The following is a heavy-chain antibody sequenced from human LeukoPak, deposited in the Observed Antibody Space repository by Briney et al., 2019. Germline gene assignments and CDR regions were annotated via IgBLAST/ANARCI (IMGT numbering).Heavy chain of an antibody. CDR3: ASGHYDYVWGSISPTNYFDY. Sequence: GGSLRLSCAASGFTFSSYSMIWVRRAPGKGLEWVSSISSSSNYIFYADSAKGRFTNSRDNTKNSLYLQMNSLRAEDTAVYYCASGHYDYVWGSISPTNYFDYWGQGTLVTVSS. CDR2: ISSSSNYI. CDR1: GFTFSSYS. V-gene: IGHV3-21*01. J-gene: IGHJ4*02. D-gene: IGHD3-16*01.